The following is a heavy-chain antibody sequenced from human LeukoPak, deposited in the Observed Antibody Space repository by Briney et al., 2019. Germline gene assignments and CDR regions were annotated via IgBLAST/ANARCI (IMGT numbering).Heavy chain of an antibody. V-gene: IGHV1-24*01. CDR3: ATDSDCSGGSCYSVDWFDP. Sequence: ASVKVSCKVSGYTLTELSMHWMRQAPGKGLEWMGGFDPEDGETIYAQKFQGRVTMTEDTSTDTAYMELSSLRSEDTAVYYCATDSDCSGGSCYSVDWFDPWGQGTLVTVSS. CDR2: FDPEDGET. D-gene: IGHD2-15*01. CDR1: GYTLTELS. J-gene: IGHJ5*02.